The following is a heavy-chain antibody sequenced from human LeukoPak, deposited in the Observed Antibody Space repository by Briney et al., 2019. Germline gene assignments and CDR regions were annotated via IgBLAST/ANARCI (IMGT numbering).Heavy chain of an antibody. D-gene: IGHD1-26*01. CDR1: GFTFSSYA. CDR3: AKHYRGSYSGNWFDP. CDR2: ISGSGGST. V-gene: IGHV3-23*01. J-gene: IGHJ5*02. Sequence: GGSLRLSCAASGFTFSSYAMSWVRQAPGKGPEWVSAISGSGGSTYYADSVKGRFTISRDNSKNTLYLQMNSLRAEDTAVYYCAKHYRGSYSGNWFDPCGQGTLVTVSS.